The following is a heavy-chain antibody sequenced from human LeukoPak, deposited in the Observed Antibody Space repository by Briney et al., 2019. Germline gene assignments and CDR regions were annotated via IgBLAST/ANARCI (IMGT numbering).Heavy chain of an antibody. D-gene: IGHD5-24*01. CDR2: INTNTGNP. CDR1: GYTFTKEA. V-gene: IGHV7-4-1*02. Sequence: ASVKVSCKAFGYTFTKEAISWVRQAPGQGLEWMGWINTNTGNPTYAQGFTGRFVFSLDTSVSTAYLQISSLKAEDTAVYYCAREARGRWLQLADRSRGAFDIWGQGTMVTVSS. J-gene: IGHJ3*02. CDR3: AREARGRWLQLADRSRGAFDI.